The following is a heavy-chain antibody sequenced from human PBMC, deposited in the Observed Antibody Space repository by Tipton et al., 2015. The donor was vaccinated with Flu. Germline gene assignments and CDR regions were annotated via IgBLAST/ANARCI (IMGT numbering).Heavy chain of an antibody. Sequence: VQLVQSGGGLIQPGGSLRLSCAASGFIGTNNYMTWVRQAPGKGLEWVSYIGSGGNIYYADSVKGRFTISRDNAKNSLYLQMNSLRDEDTAVYYCATDLNWAFNIWGQGTMVTVSS. CDR1: GFIGTNNY. D-gene: IGHD1-1*01. CDR2: IGSGGNI. V-gene: IGHV3-69-1*01. CDR3: ATDLNWAFNI. J-gene: IGHJ3*02.